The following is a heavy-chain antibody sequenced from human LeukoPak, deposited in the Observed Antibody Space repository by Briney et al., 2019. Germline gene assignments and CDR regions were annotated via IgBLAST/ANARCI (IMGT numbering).Heavy chain of an antibody. V-gene: IGHV3-7*03. CDR3: ARDYADYVGYFFFDY. CDR1: GFTFSNYW. J-gene: IGHJ4*02. D-gene: IGHD4-17*01. Sequence: GGSLRLSCTASGFTFSNYWMSWVRQAPGKGLEWVANIKEDGSEKSYVDSVKGRFTISRDNAKNSLFLQMNSLRAEDTAVYYCARDYADYVGYFFFDYWGQGTLVTVSS. CDR2: IKEDGSEK.